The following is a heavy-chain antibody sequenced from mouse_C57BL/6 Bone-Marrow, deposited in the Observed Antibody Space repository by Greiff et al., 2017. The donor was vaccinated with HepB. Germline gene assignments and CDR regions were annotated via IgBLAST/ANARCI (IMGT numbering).Heavy chain of an antibody. CDR3: ARSSGYYY. V-gene: IGHV1-82*01. CDR2: IYPGDGDT. J-gene: IGHJ2*01. CDR1: GYAFSSSW. D-gene: IGHD2-3*01. Sequence: VKLMESGPELVKPGASVKISCKASGYAFSSSWMNWVKQRPGKGLEWIGRIYPGDGDTNYNGKFKGKATLTADKSSSTAYMQLSSLTSEDSAVYFCARSSGYYYWGQGTTLTVSS.